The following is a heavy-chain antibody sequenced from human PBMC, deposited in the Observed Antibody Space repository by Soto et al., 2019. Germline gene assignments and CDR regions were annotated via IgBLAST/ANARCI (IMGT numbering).Heavy chain of an antibody. V-gene: IGHV3-30*18. D-gene: IGHD6-19*01. J-gene: IGHJ3*02. Sequence: VQLVESGGGVVQPGRSLRLSCAASGFTFSSYGMHWVRQAPGKGLEWVAVISYDGSNKYYADSVKGRFTISRDNSKNTLYLQMNSLRAEDTAVYYCAKGVQWLVIGAFDIWGQGTMVTVSS. CDR2: ISYDGSNK. CDR1: GFTFSSYG. CDR3: AKGVQWLVIGAFDI.